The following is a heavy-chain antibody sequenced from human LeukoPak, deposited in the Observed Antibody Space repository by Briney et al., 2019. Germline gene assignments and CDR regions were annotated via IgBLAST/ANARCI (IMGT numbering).Heavy chain of an antibody. V-gene: IGHV1-2*02. D-gene: IGHD6-19*01. Sequence: AAVKVSCKASGYTFTGYYIHWVREAPGQGLEWMGWINPNSGGTKYAQKFQGRVTMTRDTSITTAYMELSSLTSDDTALYYCATDGAVAGTAYPEYWGQGTLVTVSS. CDR1: GYTFTGYY. CDR3: ATDGAVAGTAYPEY. CDR2: INPNSGGT. J-gene: IGHJ4*02.